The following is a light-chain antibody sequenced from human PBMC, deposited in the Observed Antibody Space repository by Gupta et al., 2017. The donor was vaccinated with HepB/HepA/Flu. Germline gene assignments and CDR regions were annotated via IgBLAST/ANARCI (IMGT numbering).Light chain of an antibody. CDR3: QQDDNWPPLT. CDR2: GAS. CDR1: QSINSN. Sequence: EIVMTQSPATLSVSPGGRATLSCRASQSINSNLAWYQQKPGQPPRLLIYGASSRATGIPARFSGSGYGTEFTLTISSLQSEDVAIYYCQQDDNWPPLTFGGGTKVEIK. V-gene: IGKV3-15*01. J-gene: IGKJ4*01.